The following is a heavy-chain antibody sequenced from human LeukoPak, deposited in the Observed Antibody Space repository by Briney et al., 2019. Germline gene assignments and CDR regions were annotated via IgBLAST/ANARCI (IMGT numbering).Heavy chain of an antibody. J-gene: IGHJ4*02. D-gene: IGHD6-19*01. Sequence: ASVKVSCKASGYTFTSYGISWVRQAPGQGLEWMGWISAYNGNTNYAQKLQGRVTMTTDTSTSTAYMELRSLRSDDTAVYYCARGPRVIPVAGSWGGDYWGQGTLVTVSS. V-gene: IGHV1-18*01. CDR3: ARGPRVIPVAGSWGGDY. CDR1: GYTFTSYG. CDR2: ISAYNGNT.